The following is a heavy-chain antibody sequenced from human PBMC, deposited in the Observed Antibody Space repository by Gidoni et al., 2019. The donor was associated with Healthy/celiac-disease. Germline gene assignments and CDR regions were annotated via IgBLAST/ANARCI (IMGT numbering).Heavy chain of an antibody. Sequence: QLQLQESGPGLVKPSETLSLTCTVSGGSISSSSYYWGWIRQPPGKGLEWIGSIYYSGSTYYNPSLKSRVTISVDTSKNQFSLKLSSVTAADTAVYYCARQGRDSGWYGDWFDPWGQGTLVTVSS. CDR1: GGSISSSSYY. J-gene: IGHJ5*02. CDR2: IYYSGST. D-gene: IGHD6-19*01. CDR3: ARQGRDSGWYGDWFDP. V-gene: IGHV4-39*01.